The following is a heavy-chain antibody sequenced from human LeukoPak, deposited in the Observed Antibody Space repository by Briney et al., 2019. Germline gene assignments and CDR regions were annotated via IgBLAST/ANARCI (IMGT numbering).Heavy chain of an antibody. CDR3: ARHNYYHFWSTLNWFDP. CDR2: VSYSGST. J-gene: IGHJ5*02. Sequence: PSETLSLTCTIIGSSIRDNYYWGWIRRPPGKGLGGIGSVSYSGSTYYNPSLKSRVTLSVDTSNNIFSLKLRSVTAADTAVYYCARHNYYHFWSTLNWFDPWGPGALVTVSS. D-gene: IGHD3-3*01. CDR1: GSSIRDNYY. V-gene: IGHV4-38-2*02.